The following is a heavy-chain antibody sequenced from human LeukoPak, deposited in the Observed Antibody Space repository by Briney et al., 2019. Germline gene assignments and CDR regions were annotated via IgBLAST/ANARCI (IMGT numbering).Heavy chain of an antibody. CDR1: GFTFSSYG. Sequence: GRSLRLSCAASGFTFSSYGMHWVRQAPGKGLEWVAVIWYDGSNKYYADSVKGRFTISKDNSKNTLYLQMNSLRAEDTAVYYCARDLRDSSSWYPGYWGQGTLVTVSS. J-gene: IGHJ4*02. CDR3: ARDLRDSSSWYPGY. CDR2: IWYDGSNK. D-gene: IGHD6-13*01. V-gene: IGHV3-33*01.